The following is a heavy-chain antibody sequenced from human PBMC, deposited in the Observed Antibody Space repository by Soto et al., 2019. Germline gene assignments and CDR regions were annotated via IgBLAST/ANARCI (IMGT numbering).Heavy chain of an antibody. D-gene: IGHD2-2*01. CDR2: ISGSGGST. J-gene: IGHJ4*02. CDR3: ATIIIPAATNFY. Sequence: EVQLLESGGGLVQPGGSLRLSCAASGITFTAYAMSWVRQAPGKGLEWVSSISGSGGSTYYADSVKGRLTISRDNSKNTLYLQMNSQIAEHTAVYYCATIIIPAATNFYWGQGPLVTVSS. V-gene: IGHV3-23*01. CDR1: GITFTAYA.